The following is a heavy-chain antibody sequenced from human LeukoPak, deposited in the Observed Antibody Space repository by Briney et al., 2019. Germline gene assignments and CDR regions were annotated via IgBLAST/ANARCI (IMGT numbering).Heavy chain of an antibody. CDR1: GXTFSSYG. CDR2: ISYDGSIK. CDR3: AKEMEVPPGPDY. D-gene: IGHD2-2*01. J-gene: IGHJ4*02. Sequence: PGGALRLSCAASGXTFSSYGMHSVRQAPGKGLERVAVISYDGSIKYFADSRKGRFNIPRDNSKNTLYLQMNSLRPEETAVYYCAKEMEVPPGPDYWGQGTLVTVSS. V-gene: IGHV3-30*18.